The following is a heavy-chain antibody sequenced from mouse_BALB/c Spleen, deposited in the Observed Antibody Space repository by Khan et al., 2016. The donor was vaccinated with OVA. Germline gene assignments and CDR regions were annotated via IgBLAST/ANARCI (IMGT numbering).Heavy chain of an antibody. D-gene: IGHD1-2*01. CDR3: ARELRLGGFAY. CDR1: GFSLTDYG. Sequence: QVQLQQSAPGLVAPSQSLSITCTVSGFSLTDYGINWIRQPPGKGLEWLGMIWGDGSTDYNSALKSRLSISKDNSKSQVFLKMNSLQTDDTARFYCARELRLGGFAYWGQGTLVTVSA. CDR2: IWGDGST. J-gene: IGHJ3*01. V-gene: IGHV2-6-7*01.